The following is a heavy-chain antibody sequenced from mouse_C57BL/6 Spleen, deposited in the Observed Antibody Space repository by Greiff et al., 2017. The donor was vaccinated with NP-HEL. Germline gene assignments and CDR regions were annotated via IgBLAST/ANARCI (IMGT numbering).Heavy chain of an antibody. CDR3: ARDNPHGD. CDR1: GFTFSSYA. Sequence: EVHLVESGGGLVKPGGSLKLSCAASGFTFSSYAMSWVRQTPEKRLEWVATISDGGSYTYYPDNVQGRFTISRDNAKHNLYLQTSQLKSEDTAMYYCARDNPHGDWGQGTLVTVSA. J-gene: IGHJ3*01. V-gene: IGHV5-4*01. CDR2: ISDGGSYT.